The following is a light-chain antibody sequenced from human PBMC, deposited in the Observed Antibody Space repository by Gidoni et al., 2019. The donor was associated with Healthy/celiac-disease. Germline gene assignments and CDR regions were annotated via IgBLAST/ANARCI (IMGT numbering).Light chain of an antibody. CDR3: CSYAGSSTFSV. CDR1: SSDVESYNL. J-gene: IGLJ1*01. CDR2: EGS. Sequence: QSALTQPAAGYGTPAQSITISCTGTSSDVESYNLVSWYQQHPGNAPKLMIYEGSKRPSGVSNRFSGSKSGNTASLTISGLQAEDEADYYCCSYAGSSTFSVFGTGTKVTVL. V-gene: IGLV2-23*01.